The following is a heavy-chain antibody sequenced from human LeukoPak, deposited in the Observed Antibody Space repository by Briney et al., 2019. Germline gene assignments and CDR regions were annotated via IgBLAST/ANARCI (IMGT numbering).Heavy chain of an antibody. J-gene: IGHJ4*02. CDR3: ARDVGTGVAVSDY. Sequence: PGGSLRLSCVASGFTFSSYWMTWVRQAPGKGLEWLANIKEDGSITYYLDSVRGRFTISRDNAKTTVYLQLNSLRADDTAVYYCARDVGTGVAVSDYWGQGTLVTVSS. D-gene: IGHD6-19*01. CDR2: IKEDGSIT. CDR1: GFTFSSYW. V-gene: IGHV3-7*01.